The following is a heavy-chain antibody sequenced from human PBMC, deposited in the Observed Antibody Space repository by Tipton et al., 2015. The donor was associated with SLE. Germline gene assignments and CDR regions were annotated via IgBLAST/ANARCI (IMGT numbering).Heavy chain of an antibody. J-gene: IGHJ4*02. Sequence: SLRLSCAASGFTFSSYAMGWVRRAPGKGLEWVSVIYSGGSSTYYADSVKGRFTISRDNSKNTLYLQMNSLRAEDTAVYYCAKDHWSDYWGQGTLVTVSS. CDR1: GFTFSSYA. V-gene: IGHV3-23*03. CDR3: AKDHWSDY. D-gene: IGHD1-1*01. CDR2: IYSGGSST.